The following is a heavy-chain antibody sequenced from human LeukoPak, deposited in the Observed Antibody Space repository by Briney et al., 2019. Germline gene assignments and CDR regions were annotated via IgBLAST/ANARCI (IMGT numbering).Heavy chain of an antibody. Sequence: ASVKVSCKASGYTFTSYSMNWVRQAPGQGLEWLGWINTNTGNPTYAQGFTGRFVSSLDTSVTTAYLQISSLKTEDTAVYYCARVGGQLVRVYYYGMDVWGQGTTVTVSS. CDR3: ARVGGQLVRVYYYGMDV. J-gene: IGHJ6*02. D-gene: IGHD6-6*01. CDR2: INTNTGNP. CDR1: GYTFTSYS. V-gene: IGHV7-4-1*02.